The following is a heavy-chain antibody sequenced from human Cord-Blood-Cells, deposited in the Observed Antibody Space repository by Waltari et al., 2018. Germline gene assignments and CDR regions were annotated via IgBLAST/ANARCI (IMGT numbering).Heavy chain of an antibody. CDR2: IKQDGSEK. D-gene: IGHD6-13*01. Sequence: EVQLVSSGGGLVQSGGSLRLSCAAYGFPYSSYWMCWVLQAPVTGLEWVANIKQDGSEKYYVDSVKGRFTIARDNAKNSLYLQMNSLRAEDTAVYYCARDMKQLVRGYYYYGMDVWGQGTTVTVSS. J-gene: IGHJ6*02. CDR3: ARDMKQLVRGYYYYGMDV. CDR1: GFPYSSYW. V-gene: IGHV3-7*01.